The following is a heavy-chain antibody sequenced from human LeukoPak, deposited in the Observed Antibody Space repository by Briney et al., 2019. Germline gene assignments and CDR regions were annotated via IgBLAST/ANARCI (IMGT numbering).Heavy chain of an antibody. CDR2: ISGSGGST. CDR3: AKDPQRGGNWFDP. D-gene: IGHD3-10*01. CDR1: GFTFSSYA. J-gene: IGHJ5*02. V-gene: IGHV3-23*01. Sequence: GGSLRLSCAASGFTFSSYAMSRVRQAPGKGLEWVSAISGSGGSTYYADSVKGRFTISRDNSKDTLYLQMNSLRAEDTAVYYCAKDPQRGGNWFDPWGQGTLVTVSS.